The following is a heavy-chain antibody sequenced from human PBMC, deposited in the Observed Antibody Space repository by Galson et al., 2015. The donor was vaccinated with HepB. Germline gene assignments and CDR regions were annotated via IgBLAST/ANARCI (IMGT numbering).Heavy chain of an antibody. V-gene: IGHV3-74*03. CDR2: ISPDEITT. CDR3: AREITPEDYYDTSGYYQDY. CDR1: GFTFSSYW. J-gene: IGHJ4*02. D-gene: IGHD3-22*01. Sequence: LRLSCAASGFTFSSYWMHWVRQAPGKGLVWVSRISPDEITTTYADSVEGRFTISRDNAMNTLYLQVNSLRVEDTAVYFCAREITPEDYYDTSGYYQDYWGQGTLVTVST.